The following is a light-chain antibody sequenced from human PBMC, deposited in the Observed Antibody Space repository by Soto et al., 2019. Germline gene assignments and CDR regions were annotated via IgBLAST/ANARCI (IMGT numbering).Light chain of an antibody. V-gene: IGLV2-23*01. J-gene: IGLJ1*01. CDR1: SSDVGSYNL. CDR3: CSYAGSRTYYV. Sequence: QSVLTQPASVSGSPGQSITISCTGTSSDVGSYNLVSWYQQHPGKAPKLMIYEGSKRPSGVSNRFSGSKSGNTASLTISGLQAEDEADYYCCSYAGSRTYYVVGTGTKVT. CDR2: EGS.